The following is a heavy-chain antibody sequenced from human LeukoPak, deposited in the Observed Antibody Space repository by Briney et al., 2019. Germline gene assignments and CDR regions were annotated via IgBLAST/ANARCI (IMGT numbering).Heavy chain of an antibody. CDR2: ISAYNGNT. D-gene: IGHD6-13*01. CDR1: GYTFTSYG. Sequence: ASVKVSCKASGYTFTSYGISWVRQAPGQGLEWMGWISAYNGNTNYAQKLQGRVAMTTDTSTSTAYTELRSLRSDDTAVYYCARDSSSSPYAFDIWGQGTMVTVSS. V-gene: IGHV1-18*04. J-gene: IGHJ3*02. CDR3: ARDSSSSPYAFDI.